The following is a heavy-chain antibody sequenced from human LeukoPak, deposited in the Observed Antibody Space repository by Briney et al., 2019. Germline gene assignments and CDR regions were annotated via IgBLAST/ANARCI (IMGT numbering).Heavy chain of an antibody. J-gene: IGHJ4*02. V-gene: IGHV1-2*02. CDR3: ARTSAMDY. CDR1: GYMFIGYY. D-gene: IGHD2-2*01. CDR2: INPNSGGT. Sequence: ASVKVSCKASGYMFIGYYIHWLRQAPGQGLEWLGWINPNSGGTSYAQKFQGRVTMTRDTSISTAYMDLRSLTSDDTAVYYCARTSAMDYWGQGTLVTVSS.